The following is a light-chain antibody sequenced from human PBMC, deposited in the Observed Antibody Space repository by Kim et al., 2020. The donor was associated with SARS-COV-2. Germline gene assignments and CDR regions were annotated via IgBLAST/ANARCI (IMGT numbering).Light chain of an antibody. CDR3: QQYGGSPLT. CDR1: QSVGSY. J-gene: IGKJ4*01. CDR2: SES. V-gene: IGKV3-20*01. Sequence: EILLTQSTATLSLSLGERATLSCRASQSVGSYLAWYQQKPGQAPRLLIYSESNRATGIPDRFSGSGSGTDFTLTISRLEPEDFAVYYCQQYGGSPLTFGGGTKVDIK.